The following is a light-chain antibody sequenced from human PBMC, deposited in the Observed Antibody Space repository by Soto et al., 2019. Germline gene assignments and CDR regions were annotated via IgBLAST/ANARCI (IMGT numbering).Light chain of an antibody. Sequence: QSALTQPPTASGSPGQSVTISCTGSSTDVGGHNYVSWYQQFPGKAPKLIIFEVSTRPSGVPDRFSGSKSVNTASLTISGLQAEDEADYYCSSYAGNMNLVFGGGTKVTVL. CDR3: SSYAGNMNLV. V-gene: IGLV2-8*01. CDR2: EVS. J-gene: IGLJ2*01. CDR1: STDVGGHNY.